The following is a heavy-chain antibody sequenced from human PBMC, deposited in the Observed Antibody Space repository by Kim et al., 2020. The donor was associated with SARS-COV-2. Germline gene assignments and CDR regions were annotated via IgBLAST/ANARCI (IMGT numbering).Heavy chain of an antibody. CDR3: AKGGLSYYDSSGYYNDAFDI. D-gene: IGHD3-22*01. V-gene: IGHV3-30*18. Sequence: GGSLRLSCAASGFTFSSYGMHWVRQAPGKGLEWVAVISYDGSNKYYADSVKGRFTISRDNSKNTLYLQMNSLRAEDTAVYYCAKGGLSYYDSSGYYNDAFDIWGQGTMVTVSS. J-gene: IGHJ3*02. CDR2: ISYDGSNK. CDR1: GFTFSSYG.